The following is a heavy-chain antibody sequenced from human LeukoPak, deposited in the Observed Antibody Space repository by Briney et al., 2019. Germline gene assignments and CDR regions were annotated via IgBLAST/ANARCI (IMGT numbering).Heavy chain of an antibody. CDR2: TYYRSTWYN. Sequence: KASQTLSLTCAISGDSVSSNSVTWNWIRQSPSRGLEWLGRTYYRSTWYNDYAVSVRGRITVNPDTSKNQFSLHLNSVTPEDTAVYYCARRLTQYDCFDPWVQGILVTVSS. V-gene: IGHV6-1*01. CDR3: ARRLTQYDCFDP. D-gene: IGHD2-2*01. J-gene: IGHJ5*02. CDR1: GDSVSSNSVT.